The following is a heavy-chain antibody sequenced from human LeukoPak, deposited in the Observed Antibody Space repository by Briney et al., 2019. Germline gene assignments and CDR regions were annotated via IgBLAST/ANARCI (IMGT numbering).Heavy chain of an antibody. CDR1: GGSISSYY. D-gene: IGHD3-22*01. CDR2: IYYSGGT. CDR3: ARERGRYYDSSGYYYSENWFDP. V-gene: IGHV4-59*01. J-gene: IGHJ5*02. Sequence: PSETLSLTCTVSGGSISSYYWSWIRQPPGKGLEWIGYIYYSGGTNYNPSLKRRVTISVDTSKNQFSLKLSSVTAADTAVYYCARERGRYYDSSGYYYSENWFDPWGQGTLVTVSS.